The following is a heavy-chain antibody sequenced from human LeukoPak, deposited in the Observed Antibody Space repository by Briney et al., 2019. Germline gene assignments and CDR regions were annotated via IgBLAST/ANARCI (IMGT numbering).Heavy chain of an antibody. D-gene: IGHD6-19*01. Sequence: GGSLRLSCAASGFTFSSYWMTWVRQAPGKGLEWVANIKQDGSERYYVDSVKGRFTISRDNAKNSLYLQMNSLRAEDTAVYYCAKDSSGWYVDNWGQGTLVTVSS. CDR3: AKDSSGWYVDN. CDR2: IKQDGSER. V-gene: IGHV3-7*01. CDR1: GFTFSSYW. J-gene: IGHJ4*02.